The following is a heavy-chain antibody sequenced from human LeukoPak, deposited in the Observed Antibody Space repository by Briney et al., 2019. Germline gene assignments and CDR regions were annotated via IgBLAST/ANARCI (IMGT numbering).Heavy chain of an antibody. D-gene: IGHD3-16*01. CDR1: GFSFSNYG. Sequence: PGGSLRLSCVASGFSFSNYGTHWVRQAPGKGLEWVSSISSSSSYIYYADSVKGRFTISRDNSKNTLYLQMNSLRAEDTAVYYCARDLLTTRGGDYYGMDVWGQGTTVTVSS. J-gene: IGHJ6*02. CDR2: ISSSSSYI. CDR3: ARDLLTTRGGDYYGMDV. V-gene: IGHV3-21*01.